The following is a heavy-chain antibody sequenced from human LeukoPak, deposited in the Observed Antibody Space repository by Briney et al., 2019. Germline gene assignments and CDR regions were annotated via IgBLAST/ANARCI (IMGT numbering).Heavy chain of an antibody. Sequence: ASVKVSCKASGYTFTGYYMHWVRQAPGQGLEWMGWINPNSGGTNYAQKFQGRVTMTRDTSISTAYMELSRLRSEDTAVYYCARGSVYSWDAFDIWGQGTMVTVSS. CDR1: GYTFTGYY. V-gene: IGHV1-2*02. J-gene: IGHJ3*02. CDR3: ARGSVYSWDAFDI. CDR2: INPNSGGT. D-gene: IGHD1-26*01.